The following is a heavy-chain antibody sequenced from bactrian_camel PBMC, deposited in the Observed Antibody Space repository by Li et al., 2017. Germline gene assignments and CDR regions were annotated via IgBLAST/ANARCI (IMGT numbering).Heavy chain of an antibody. CDR1: GVTYHYGC. J-gene: IGHJ4*01. V-gene: IGHV3S55*01. CDR3: AADVNLGMSDGHCYGVEN. D-gene: IGHD5*01. CDR2: RRSDGVT. Sequence: VQLVESGGGSVQAGGSLRLSCAASGVTYHYGCMGWFRQAPGKEREGVATRRSDGVTSYKDSVKGRFTISKDNTRNTLYLQMHNLTPEDTGKYQCAADVNLGMSDGHCYGVENWGQGTQVTVS.